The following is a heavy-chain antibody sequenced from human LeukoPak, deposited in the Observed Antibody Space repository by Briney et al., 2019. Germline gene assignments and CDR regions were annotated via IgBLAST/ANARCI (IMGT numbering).Heavy chain of an antibody. D-gene: IGHD2-8*01. CDR2: ISSSSTTI. J-gene: IGHJ3*02. CDR1: GFTFSSYS. V-gene: IGHV3-48*01. Sequence: GGSLRLSRGASGFTFSSYSMLGVPAAPGKAGEGGSYISSSSTTIYYAASAKARFTISRDKAKNPLYLQMNSLRAEDTAVYSCARDSMYLDAFDIWGQGTMVTVSS. CDR3: ARDSMYLDAFDI.